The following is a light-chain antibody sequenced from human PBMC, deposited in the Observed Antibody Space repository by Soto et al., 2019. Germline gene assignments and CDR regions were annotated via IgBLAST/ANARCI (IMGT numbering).Light chain of an antibody. J-gene: IGLJ2*01. CDR1: SGHSSYA. Sequence: QSVLTQSPSASASLGASVNLTCTLSSGHSSYAIAWHQQQPEKGPRYLMKLNSDGSHSKGDGIPDRFSGSSSGAERYLTIASLQSEDEADYYCQTWGTGIVVFGGGTKVTVL. V-gene: IGLV4-69*01. CDR2: LNSDGSH. CDR3: QTWGTGIVV.